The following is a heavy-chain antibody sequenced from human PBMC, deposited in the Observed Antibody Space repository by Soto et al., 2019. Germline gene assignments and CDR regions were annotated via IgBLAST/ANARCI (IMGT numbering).Heavy chain of an antibody. CDR2: IKSKTDGGTT. CDR1: GFTFSNAW. D-gene: IGHD3-22*01. CDR3: TTEAISEDSSFYFDY. J-gene: IGHJ4*02. V-gene: IGHV3-15*01. Sequence: EVQLVESGGGLVQPGGSLRLSCAASGFTFSNAWMSWVRQAPGKGLEWVGRIKSKTDGGTTDYAAPVKGRFTISRDDSQNTLYLQMNSLKTEDTAVYYCTTEAISEDSSFYFDYWGQGTLVTVSS.